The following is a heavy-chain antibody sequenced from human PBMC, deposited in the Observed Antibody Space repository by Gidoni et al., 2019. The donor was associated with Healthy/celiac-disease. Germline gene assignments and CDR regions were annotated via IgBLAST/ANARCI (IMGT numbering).Heavy chain of an antibody. D-gene: IGHD2-2*01. CDR2: IIPILGTA. Sequence: QVQLVQSGAEVKKPGSSVVVSCEASGGTFSGYAIRWVRQSPAQGLEWVGGIIPILGTANYAQKFQGRVTITADKSTSTDYMELSSLRAEDTAVYYCARGVYCSSTSCYTYGMDVWGQGTTVTVSS. CDR3: ARGVYCSSTSCYTYGMDV. J-gene: IGHJ6*02. V-gene: IGHV1-69*06. CDR1: GGTFSGYA.